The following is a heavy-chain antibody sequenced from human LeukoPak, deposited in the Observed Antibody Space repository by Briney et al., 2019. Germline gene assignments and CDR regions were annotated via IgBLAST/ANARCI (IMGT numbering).Heavy chain of an antibody. Sequence: ASVKVSCKASGGTFSSYAISWVRQAPGQGLEWMGGIIPIFGTANYAQKFQGRVTITTDESTSTAYMELRSLRSDDTAMYYCARDGYCSSSSCYTLFYSYYMDVWGKGTTVTVSS. CDR1: GGTFSSYA. CDR2: IIPIFGTA. J-gene: IGHJ6*03. D-gene: IGHD2-2*02. V-gene: IGHV1-69*05. CDR3: ARDGYCSSSSCYTLFYSYYMDV.